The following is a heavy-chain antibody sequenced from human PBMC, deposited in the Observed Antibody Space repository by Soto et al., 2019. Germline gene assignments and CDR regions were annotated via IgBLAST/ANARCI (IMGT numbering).Heavy chain of an antibody. V-gene: IGHV5-51*01. CDR1: GYTFSKFW. Sequence: PGESLTTSCQCSGYTFSKFWIAWVLQLPGKGLEWMGIIYPGDYETRYSPSFHGKVTISADRSIGTAYLQWSSLEASDSAFYFCARSPRSSPYFDYWGQGALVTVSS. CDR3: ARSPRSSPYFDY. J-gene: IGHJ4*02. CDR2: IYPGDYET. D-gene: IGHD6-13*01.